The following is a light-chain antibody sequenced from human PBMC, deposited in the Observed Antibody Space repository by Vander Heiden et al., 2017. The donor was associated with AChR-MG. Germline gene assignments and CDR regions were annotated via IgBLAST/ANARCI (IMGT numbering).Light chain of an antibody. CDR2: DTS. CDR3: WRSDSGAVV. J-gene: IGLJ2*01. Sequence: QAVVTPAPSLTVSPGGTVTLTCGSSPGAVTSGHYPYWFQQKPGQAPRTVIYDTSNKHAWTPARFAGSPLGGKAALTLAGAQPEDEAEYYCWRSDSGAVVFGGGTKLTVL. CDR1: PGAVTSGHY. V-gene: IGLV7-46*01.